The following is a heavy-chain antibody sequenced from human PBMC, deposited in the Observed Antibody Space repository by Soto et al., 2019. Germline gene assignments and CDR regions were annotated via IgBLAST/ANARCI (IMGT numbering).Heavy chain of an antibody. CDR2: INSDGSIT. CDR1: GFTFSKYW. J-gene: IGHJ4*02. Sequence: EVQLVESGGGLVQPGGSLRLSCAASGFTFSKYWMHWVRQVPGKGLVWVSRINSDGSITNYADSVKGRFTISRDNARNTLYLQMNSLRAEDTAVYYCVSTTLVPFDLWGQGTLVTVSS. V-gene: IGHV3-74*01. D-gene: IGHD3-10*01. CDR3: VSTTLVPFDL.